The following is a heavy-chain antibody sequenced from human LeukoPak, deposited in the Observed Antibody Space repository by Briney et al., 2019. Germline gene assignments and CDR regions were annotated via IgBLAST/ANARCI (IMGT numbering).Heavy chain of an antibody. J-gene: IGHJ4*02. D-gene: IGHD3-10*01. V-gene: IGHV3-11*01. Sequence: GGSLRLSCAASGFTFSDYYMNWIRQAPGKGLEWISYISSSDLTIYYSDSVKGRFTISRDNAKNSPYLQMNSLRTEDTAVYYGARGSSAEDFDYWGQGPLVTVSS. CDR3: ARGSSAEDFDY. CDR1: GFTFSDYY. CDR2: ISSSDLTI.